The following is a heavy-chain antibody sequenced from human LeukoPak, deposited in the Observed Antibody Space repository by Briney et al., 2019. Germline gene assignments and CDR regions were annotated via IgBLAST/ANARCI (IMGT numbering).Heavy chain of an antibody. J-gene: IGHJ4*02. Sequence: PGGSLRLSCAASGFTFSSYGMHWVRQAPGKGLEWVAFIRYDGGNKYYGGSVKGPFTISRDNSKNTLYLQMNSRRAEDTAVYYCAKDRPPYCSSTSCREANDYWGQGTLVTVSS. CDR3: AKDRPPYCSSTSCREANDY. D-gene: IGHD2-2*01. CDR1: GFTFSSYG. CDR2: IRYDGGNK. V-gene: IGHV3-30*02.